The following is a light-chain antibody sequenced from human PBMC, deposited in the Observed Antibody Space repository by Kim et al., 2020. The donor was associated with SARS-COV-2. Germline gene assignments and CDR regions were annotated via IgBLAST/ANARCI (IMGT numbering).Light chain of an antibody. J-gene: IGKJ4*01. CDR3: QQYDNWPLT. CDR1: QSVRSN. CDR2: GAS. Sequence: LSPGERATLSCRASQSVRSNLAWYQQQPGQPPRLLIYGASTRASSIRGRFSGTGSGTEFTLTISSQQSEDFAVYYCQQYDNWPLTFGGGTKVDIK. V-gene: IGKV3-15*01.